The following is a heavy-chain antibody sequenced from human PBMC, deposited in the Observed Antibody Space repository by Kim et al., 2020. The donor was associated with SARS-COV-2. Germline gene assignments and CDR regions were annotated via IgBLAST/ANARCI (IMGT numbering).Heavy chain of an antibody. CDR2: ISYDGSNK. CDR1: GFTFSSYG. Sequence: GGSLRLSCAASGFTFSSYGMHWVRQAPGKGLEWVAVISYDGSNKYYADSVKGRFTISRDNSKNTLYLQMNSLRAEDTAVYYCAKDPSADYGGNSDYYGMDVWGQGTTVTVSS. V-gene: IGHV3-30*18. D-gene: IGHD4-17*01. CDR3: AKDPSADYGGNSDYYGMDV. J-gene: IGHJ6*02.